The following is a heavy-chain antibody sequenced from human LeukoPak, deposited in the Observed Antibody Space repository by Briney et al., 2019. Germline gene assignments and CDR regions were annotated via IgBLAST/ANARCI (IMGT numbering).Heavy chain of an antibody. V-gene: IGHV4-4*02. CDR2: IYLYGTT. J-gene: IGHJ4*02. Sequence: SETLSLTCSVSIGSISSSKWWSWVRQSPVKGLEWIGEIYLYGTTNYNPSFTSRVTMSVDRSRNQFSLKLSSVTAADTAVYYCARASLFPLYSSSWYYFDYWGQGTLVTVSS. D-gene: IGHD6-13*01. CDR3: ARASLFPLYSSSWYYFDY. CDR1: IGSISSSKW.